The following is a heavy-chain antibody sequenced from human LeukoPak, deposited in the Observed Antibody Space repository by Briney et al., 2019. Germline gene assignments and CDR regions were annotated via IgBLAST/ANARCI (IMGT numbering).Heavy chain of an antibody. CDR3: ARRGRRGDIITMVRGVISAFDI. CDR2: INHSGST. J-gene: IGHJ3*02. V-gene: IGHV4-34*01. Sequence: PSETLSLTCAVYSGSFSGYYWSWIRQPPGKGLEWIGEINHSGSTNYNPSLKSRVTISVDTSKNQFSLKLSSVTAADTAVYYCARRGRRGDIITMVRGVISAFDIWGQGTMVTVSS. D-gene: IGHD3-10*01. CDR1: SGSFSGYY.